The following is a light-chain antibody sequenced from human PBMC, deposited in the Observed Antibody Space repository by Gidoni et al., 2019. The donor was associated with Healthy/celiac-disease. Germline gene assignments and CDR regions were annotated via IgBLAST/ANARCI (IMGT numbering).Light chain of an antibody. V-gene: IGKV3-20*01. J-gene: IGKJ4*01. CDR3: QQYGSSPRLT. CDR1: QSVSSSY. Sequence: IVLTQSPGTLSLSPRERATLSCRASQSVSSSYLAWYQQKPGQAPRLLIYGASSRATGIPDRFSGSGSGTDFTLTISRLEPEDFAVYYCQQYGSSPRLTFGGGTKVEIK. CDR2: GAS.